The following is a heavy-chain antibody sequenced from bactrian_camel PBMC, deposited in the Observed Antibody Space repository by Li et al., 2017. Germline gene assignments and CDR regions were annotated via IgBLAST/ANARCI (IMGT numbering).Heavy chain of an antibody. Sequence: HVQLVESGGGLVQPGGSLRLSCTASGFTFDDSDMGWYRQAPGNECELVANIESDGSTYYAGSVKGRFTIWRDNTKNTVWLRMNSLKPEDTAVYSCAAGPYKDYSPRGQGTQVTVS. CDR3: AAGPYKDYSP. CDR2: IESDGST. CDR1: GFTFDDSD. J-gene: IGHJ4*01. D-gene: IGHD4*01. V-gene: IGHV3S60*01.